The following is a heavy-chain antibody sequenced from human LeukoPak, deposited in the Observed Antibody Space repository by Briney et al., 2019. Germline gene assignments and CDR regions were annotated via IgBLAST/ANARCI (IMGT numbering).Heavy chain of an antibody. Sequence: ASVKVSCKASGYTFTSYDINWVRQATGQGLEWMGCMYPNSGKTNYAQKFQGRVTMTRHTSISTAYMELSRLRSDDTAVYYCARGPYYDSSGYYANFDYWGQGTLVTVSS. D-gene: IGHD3-22*01. CDR1: GYTFTSYD. V-gene: IGHV1-8*01. J-gene: IGHJ4*02. CDR2: MYPNSGKT. CDR3: ARGPYYDSSGYYANFDY.